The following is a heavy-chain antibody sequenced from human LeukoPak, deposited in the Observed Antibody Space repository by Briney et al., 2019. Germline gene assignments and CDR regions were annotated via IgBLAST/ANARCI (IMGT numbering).Heavy chain of an antibody. J-gene: IGHJ3*01. V-gene: IGHV3-23*01. Sequence: GGSLRLSFAASGFNFITAAMTWVRQAPGKGLEWVSLIGSSGGSTYYADSVKGRFTISRDNFNHTLSLQMNSLRVEHTAIYYSVKDIQLSNWGLGTMVTVSS. D-gene: IGHD5-24*01. CDR1: GFNFITAA. CDR2: IGSSGGST. CDR3: VKDIQLSN.